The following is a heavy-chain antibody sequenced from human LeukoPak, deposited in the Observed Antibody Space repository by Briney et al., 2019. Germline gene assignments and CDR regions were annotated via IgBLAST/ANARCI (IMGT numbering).Heavy chain of an antibody. CDR1: GYTFTSYG. CDR3: ARDLGSSGWPFDY. CDR2: ISAYNGNT. J-gene: IGHJ4*02. Sequence: ASVKVSCKASGYTFTSYGISWVRQAPGQGLEWMGWISAYNGNTNYAQKLQGRVTMTTDTSTSTVYMELRSLRSDDTAVYYCARDLGSSGWPFDYWGQGTLVTVSS. V-gene: IGHV1-18*01. D-gene: IGHD6-19*01.